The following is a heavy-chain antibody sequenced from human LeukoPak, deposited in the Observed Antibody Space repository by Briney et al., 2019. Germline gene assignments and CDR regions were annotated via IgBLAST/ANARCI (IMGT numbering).Heavy chain of an antibody. J-gene: IGHJ4*02. V-gene: IGHV4-31*03. CDR2: IYYSGST. D-gene: IGHD3-22*01. CDR3: ARSSKTMIEY. CDR1: GGSISSGGYY. Sequence: SETLSLTCTVSGGSISSGGYYWSWIRQHPGKGLEWIGYIYYSGSTYYNPSLKSRVTTSVDTSKNQFSLKLSSVTAADTAVYYCARSSKTMIEYWGQGTLVTVSS.